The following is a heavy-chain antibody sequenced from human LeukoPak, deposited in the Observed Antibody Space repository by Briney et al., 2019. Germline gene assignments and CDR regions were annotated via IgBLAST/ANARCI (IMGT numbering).Heavy chain of an antibody. CDR1: GFTFSNYA. J-gene: IGHJ3*02. V-gene: IGHV3-23*01. CDR2: ITYGDAT. D-gene: IGHD3-16*01. Sequence: GGSLRLSCAASGFTFSNYAMSWVRQAPEKGLEWVSSITYGDATYYADSVKGRFTISRDNSKNTLYLQMNSLRAEDTAVYYCANLGDRDAFDIWGQGTMVTVSS. CDR3: ANLGDRDAFDI.